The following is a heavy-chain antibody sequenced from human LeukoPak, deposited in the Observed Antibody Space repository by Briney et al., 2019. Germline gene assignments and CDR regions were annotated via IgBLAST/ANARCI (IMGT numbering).Heavy chain of an antibody. CDR3: IVFGDSNH. CDR1: GFTFSSYA. Sequence: GGSLRLSCAASGFTFSSYAMSWVRQAPGKGLEWVSAVHTSGDTCYADSVKGRFTISRDTSKNTLYLQINSLRVEDTAVYYCIVFGDSNHWGQGTQVTVSS. CDR2: VHTSGDT. D-gene: IGHD4-17*01. V-gene: IGHV3-23*01. J-gene: IGHJ5*02.